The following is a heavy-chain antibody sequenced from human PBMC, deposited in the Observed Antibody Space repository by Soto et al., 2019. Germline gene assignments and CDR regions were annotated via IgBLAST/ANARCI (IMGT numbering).Heavy chain of an antibody. J-gene: IGHJ4*02. CDR2: IIPILGIA. V-gene: IGHV1-69*04. CDR3: ARDLGVVPAGFFDY. CDR1: GGTFSSYT. Sequence: ASVKVSCKASGGTFSSYTISWVRQAPGQGLEWMGRIIPILGIANYAQKFQGRVTITADKSTSTAYMELSSLRSEDTAVYYCARDLGVVPAGFFDYWGQGTLVTVSS. D-gene: IGHD2-2*01.